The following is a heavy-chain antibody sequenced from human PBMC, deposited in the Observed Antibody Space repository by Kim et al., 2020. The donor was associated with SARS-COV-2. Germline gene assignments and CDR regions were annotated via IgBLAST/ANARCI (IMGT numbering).Heavy chain of an antibody. CDR2: ISGSGGST. J-gene: IGHJ4*02. CDR3: AKNRGSGTYDY. V-gene: IGHV3-23*01. CDR1: GFTFSSYG. D-gene: IGHD3-10*01. Sequence: GGSLRLSCAASGFTFSSYGMSWVRQAPGKGLEWVSGISGSGGSTIYADSVKGRYTISRDNSKNTLYLQMNNLRAEDTAVYYCAKNRGSGTYDYWGQGTLVTVSS.